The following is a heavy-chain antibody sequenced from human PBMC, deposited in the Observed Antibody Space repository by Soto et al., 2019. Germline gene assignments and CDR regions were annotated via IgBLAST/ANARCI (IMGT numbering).Heavy chain of an antibody. V-gene: IGHV3-33*01. J-gene: IGHJ4*02. CDR3: ARDPRRYCSSTSCYAFDY. D-gene: IGHD2-2*01. Sequence: GGSLRLSCAASGFTFSSYGMHWVRQAPGKGLEWVAVIWYDGSNKYYADSVKGRFTISRDNSKNTLYLQMNSLRAEDTAVYYCARDPRRYCSSTSCYAFDYWGQGTLVTVSS. CDR2: IWYDGSNK. CDR1: GFTFSSYG.